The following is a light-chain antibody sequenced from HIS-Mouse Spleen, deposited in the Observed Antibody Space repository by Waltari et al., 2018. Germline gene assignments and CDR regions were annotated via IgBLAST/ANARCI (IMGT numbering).Light chain of an antibody. Sequence: DIQMTQSPSSLSVYVGDRVTIPCRASHVISNYLSWFQQKPGKATKSLIYAASSLQSGVPSKFSGSGSGTDFTLTISSLQPEDFATYYCQQYNSYPFTFGPGTKVDIK. V-gene: IGKV1-16*02. CDR3: QQYNSYPFT. CDR1: HVISNY. J-gene: IGKJ3*01. CDR2: AAS.